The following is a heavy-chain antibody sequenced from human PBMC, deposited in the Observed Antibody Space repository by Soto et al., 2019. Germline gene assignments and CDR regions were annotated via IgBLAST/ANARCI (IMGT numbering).Heavy chain of an antibody. D-gene: IGHD2-15*01. CDR2: SYTSGST. J-gene: IGHJ6*02. CDR1: GGSISSYY. V-gene: IGHV4-4*07. CDR3: ARDGCSGGSCYEYYYYYGMDV. Sequence: SETLSLTCTVSGGSISSYYWSWIRQPAGKGLEWIGRSYTSGSTNYNPSLKSRVTTSVDTSKTQFSLKLSFVTAADTAVDDCARDGCSGGSCYEYYYYYGMDVWGQGTTVTVSS.